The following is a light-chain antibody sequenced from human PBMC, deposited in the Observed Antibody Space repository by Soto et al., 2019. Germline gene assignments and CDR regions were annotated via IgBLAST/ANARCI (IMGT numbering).Light chain of an antibody. Sequence: DIQMTQSPSPLSASVGDRVTITCRASQSINDWLAWYQQKPGKAPNLLIYKASSLQSGVPSRFSGSGSGTEFTLTISSLQPDDFATFYCQQYFGYPWTFGQGTKVEIK. CDR1: QSINDW. J-gene: IGKJ1*01. V-gene: IGKV1-5*03. CDR3: QQYFGYPWT. CDR2: KAS.